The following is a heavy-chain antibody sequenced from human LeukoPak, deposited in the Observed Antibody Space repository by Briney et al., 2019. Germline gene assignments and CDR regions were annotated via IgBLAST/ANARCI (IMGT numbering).Heavy chain of an antibody. CDR3: AREVGYSSSYYWFDY. J-gene: IGHJ5*01. CDR2: INPNSGGT. CDR1: GYTFTGYY. V-gene: IGHV1-2*02. Sequence: ASVNLSCKASGYTFTGYYMHWVRQAPGQGLEWMGWINPNSGGTNYAQKFQGRVTMTRDTSISTAYMELSRLRSDDTAVYYCAREVGYSSSYYWFDYWGQGALVTVSS. D-gene: IGHD5-18*01.